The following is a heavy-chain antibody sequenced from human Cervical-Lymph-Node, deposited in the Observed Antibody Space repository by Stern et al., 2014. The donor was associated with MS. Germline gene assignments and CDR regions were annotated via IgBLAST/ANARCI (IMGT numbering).Heavy chain of an antibody. CDR1: GFSFSNYT. CDR2: ISANAIYI. J-gene: IGHJ4*02. V-gene: IGHV3-21*01. Sequence: QLVQSGGGLVKPGGSLILSCATSGFSFSNYTMHWVRQAPGKGLEWVSSISANAIYIDFADSVQGRFTVSTDTSTNSLSMQMNNLRAEDTGVYYCARDLLDFYDYMSDLGHWGQGTLVTVSS. CDR3: ARDLLDFYDYMSDLGH. D-gene: IGHD3-3*01.